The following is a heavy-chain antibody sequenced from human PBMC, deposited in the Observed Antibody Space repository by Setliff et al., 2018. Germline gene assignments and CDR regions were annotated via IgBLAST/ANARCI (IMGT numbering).Heavy chain of an antibody. CDR2: IYHSGST. CDR1: GGSISSSSYY. Sequence: PSETLSLTCTVSGGSISSSSYYWGWIRQPPGKGLEWIGSIYHSGSTYYNPSLKSRVSISIDTSKNQFSLNVRSVTAADTAIYYCAKGRGEMDSWGQGILVTVSS. J-gene: IGHJ4*02. D-gene: IGHD3-10*01. V-gene: IGHV4-39*07. CDR3: AKGRGEMDS.